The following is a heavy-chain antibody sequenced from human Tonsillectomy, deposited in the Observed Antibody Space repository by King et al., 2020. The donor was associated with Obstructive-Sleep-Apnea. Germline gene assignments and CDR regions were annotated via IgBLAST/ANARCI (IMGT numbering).Heavy chain of an antibody. J-gene: IGHJ4*02. V-gene: IGHV4-59*08. Sequence: QLQESGPGLVKPSETLSLTCTVSGGSISNYYWIWILQPPGKGLEWIVYMYYSGNTNFNPSLKSRVTISADTSKIQFSLRLGSVTAADTAVYYCARHRGVEDYGGYGDYFDYWGQGTLVTVSS. D-gene: IGHD5-12*01. CDR1: GGSISNYY. CDR2: MYYSGNT. CDR3: ARHRGVEDYGGYGDYFDY.